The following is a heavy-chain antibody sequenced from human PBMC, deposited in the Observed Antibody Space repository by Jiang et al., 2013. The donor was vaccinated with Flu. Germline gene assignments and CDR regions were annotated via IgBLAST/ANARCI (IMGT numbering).Heavy chain of an antibody. Sequence: GPGLVKPSETLSLSCTVSGGSISSYYWSRIRRPAGKGLEWIGRIHSSGGINYNPSLKSRVTMSVDTSKNQISLKLSSVTAADTAVYYCARDSPTYGDYYYYYGMDVWGPRDHG. CDR1: GGSISSYY. CDR3: ARDSPTYGDYYYYYGMDV. D-gene: IGHD4-17*01. V-gene: IGHV4-4*07. CDR2: IHSSGGI. J-gene: IGHJ6*01.